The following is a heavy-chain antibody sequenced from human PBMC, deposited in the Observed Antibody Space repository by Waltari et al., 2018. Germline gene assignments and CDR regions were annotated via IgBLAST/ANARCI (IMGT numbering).Heavy chain of an antibody. Sequence: QVQLQQWGAGLLKPSETLSLTCAGYGGSFSGYCWGWIRQSPGTGMEWIGEINRRGTTNHNPSLKSRVTTSVDTSKNQFSLKLSSVTAADTAVYYCARGPMLDYGANSGHYYYGMDVWGQGTTVTVSS. CDR3: ARGPMLDYGANSGHYYYGMDV. CDR2: INRRGTT. V-gene: IGHV4-34*01. D-gene: IGHD4-17*01. J-gene: IGHJ6*02. CDR1: GGSFSGYC.